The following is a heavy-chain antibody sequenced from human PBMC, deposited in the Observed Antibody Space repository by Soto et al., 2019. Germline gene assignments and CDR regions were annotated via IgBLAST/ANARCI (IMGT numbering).Heavy chain of an antibody. V-gene: IGHV3-30*18. CDR1: GFTFSSYG. CDR3: AKDLGIQLWLQDFDY. J-gene: IGHJ4*02. D-gene: IGHD5-18*01. CDR2: ISYDGSNK. Sequence: GSLRLSCAASGFTFSSYGMHWVRQAPGKGLEWVAVISYDGSNKYYADSVKGRFTISRDNSKNTLYLQMNSLRAEDTAVYYCAKDLGIQLWLQDFDYWGQGTLVTVSS.